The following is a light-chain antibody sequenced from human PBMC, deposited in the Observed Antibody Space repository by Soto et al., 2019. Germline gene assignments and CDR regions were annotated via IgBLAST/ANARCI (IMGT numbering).Light chain of an antibody. J-gene: IGKJ1*01. Sequence: DIVMTQSPLSLPVTPGEPASISCRSIQSLLQSNGYTYLDWYLQKSGQSPQLLIYLTSIRASGVPDRFNGSGSGTDFTLKISKVEAEDVGVYYCMQALQTPPWTFGQGTKLDIK. CDR3: MQALQTPPWT. V-gene: IGKV2-28*01. CDR1: QSLLQSNGYTY. CDR2: LTS.